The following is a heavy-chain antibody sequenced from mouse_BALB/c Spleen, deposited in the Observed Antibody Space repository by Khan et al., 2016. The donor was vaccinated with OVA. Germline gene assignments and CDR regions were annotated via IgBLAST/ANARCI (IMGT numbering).Heavy chain of an antibody. CDR1: GYSITSDYA. J-gene: IGHJ2*01. CDR2: ISYSGST. Sequence: VQLKQSGPGLVKPSQSLSLTCTVTGYSITSDYAWNWIRQFPGNKLEWMGYISYSGSTSYNPSLKSRFSITRDTSKNQFFLQWNSVTTEDTATYYCARSIMANWGQGTTLTVSS. CDR3: ARSIMAN. V-gene: IGHV3-2*02.